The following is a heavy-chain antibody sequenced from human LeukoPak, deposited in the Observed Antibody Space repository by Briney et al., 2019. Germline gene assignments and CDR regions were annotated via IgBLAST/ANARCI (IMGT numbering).Heavy chain of an antibody. CDR2: IIPIFGTA. D-gene: IGHD1-26*01. Sequence: GASVKVSCKASGGTFSSYAISWVRQAPGQGLEWMGGIIPIFGTANYAQKFQGRVTITADESTSTAYMELSSLRSEDTAVHYCARDPNVGATFHNWFDPWGQGTLVTVSS. J-gene: IGHJ5*02. CDR1: GGTFSSYA. CDR3: ARDPNVGATFHNWFDP. V-gene: IGHV1-69*13.